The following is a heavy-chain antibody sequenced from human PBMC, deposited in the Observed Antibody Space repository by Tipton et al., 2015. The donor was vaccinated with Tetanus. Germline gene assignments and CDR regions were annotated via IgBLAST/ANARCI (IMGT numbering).Heavy chain of an antibody. J-gene: IGHJ3*01. CDR2: ISGGGGSS. Sequence: SLRLSCAASGFTFTDYALTWVRQAPGKGLEWVSLISGGGGSSYYAYSVKGRFTISRDNSKNTLSLQMDSLRAEDTAVYYRAAAGAGAFDLWGQGTMVTVSS. CDR1: GFTFTDYA. CDR3: AAAGAGAFDL. D-gene: IGHD6-13*01. V-gene: IGHV3-23*03.